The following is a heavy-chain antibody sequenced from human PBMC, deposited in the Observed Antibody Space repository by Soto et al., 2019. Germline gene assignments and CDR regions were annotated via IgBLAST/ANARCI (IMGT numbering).Heavy chain of an antibody. J-gene: IGHJ5*02. V-gene: IGHV4-59*12. Sequence: SEALSLTCTVSGGSIRRYYWSWIRQAPGKGLEWIGYLYNSGSTVYNPSLKSRVTISVDKSKNQFSLKLSSVTAADTAVNYCVCWFSPCGQRTLVTVSA. CDR3: VCWFSP. CDR1: GGSIRRYY. CDR2: LYNSGST. D-gene: IGHD3-10*02.